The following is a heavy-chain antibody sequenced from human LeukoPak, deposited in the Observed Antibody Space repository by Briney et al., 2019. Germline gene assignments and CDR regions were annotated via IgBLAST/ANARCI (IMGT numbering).Heavy chain of an antibody. CDR2: IYHSGST. Sequence: ASETLSLTCAVSGDSIGSGNWWSWVRQPPAKGLEWIGEIYHSGSTNYNPSLKSRVTISVDKSKNQFSLKLSSVTAADAAVYYCARGNVALGETYYFDYWGQGTLVTVSS. V-gene: IGHV4-4*02. J-gene: IGHJ4*02. CDR1: GDSIGSGNW. D-gene: IGHD3-3*02. CDR3: ARGNVALGETYYFDY.